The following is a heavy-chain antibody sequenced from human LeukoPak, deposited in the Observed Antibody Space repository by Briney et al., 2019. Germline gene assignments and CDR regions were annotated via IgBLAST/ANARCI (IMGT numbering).Heavy chain of an antibody. D-gene: IGHD3-10*01. J-gene: IGHJ4*02. Sequence: GGSLRLSCAASGFSFSNYWIHWVRQAPGKGLVWVSRINGDGSSTTYADSVRGRFTISRDNAKNSLYLQMNSLRAEDTAVYYCARNRYYYGSGSYYPDYWGQGTLVTVSS. CDR2: INGDGSST. CDR3: ARNRYYYGSGSYYPDY. CDR1: GFSFSNYW. V-gene: IGHV3-74*03.